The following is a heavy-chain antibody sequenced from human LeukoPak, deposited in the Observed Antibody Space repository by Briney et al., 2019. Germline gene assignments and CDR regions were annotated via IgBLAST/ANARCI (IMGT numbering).Heavy chain of an antibody. V-gene: IGHV3-23*01. CDR1: GLTFSSYA. Sequence: GGSLRLSCAASGLTFSSYAMSWVRQAPGKGLEWVSAISGSGGSTYYADSVKGRFTISRDNSKNTLYLQMNSLRAEDTAVYYCAKTSYYDFWSGRPHYYYYGMDVWGQGTTVTVSS. CDR3: AKTSYYDFWSGRPHYYYYGMDV. D-gene: IGHD3-3*01. CDR2: ISGSGGST. J-gene: IGHJ6*02.